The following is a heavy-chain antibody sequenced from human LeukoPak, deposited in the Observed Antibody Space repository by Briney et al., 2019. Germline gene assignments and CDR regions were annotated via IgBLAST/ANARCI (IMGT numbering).Heavy chain of an antibody. D-gene: IGHD1-26*01. CDR2: ISYDGTKK. CDR3: ARGRGPRETPYYFDY. CDR1: GLTFSTYA. V-gene: IGHV3-30-3*01. Sequence: GGSLRPSCAAPGLTFSTYAMNWVGKAPGKGREGGAVISYDGTKKYYADSVKGRFTISRDNSKNTLYLQMNSLRAEDTAVYYCARGRGPRETPYYFDYWGQGTLVTVSS. J-gene: IGHJ4*02.